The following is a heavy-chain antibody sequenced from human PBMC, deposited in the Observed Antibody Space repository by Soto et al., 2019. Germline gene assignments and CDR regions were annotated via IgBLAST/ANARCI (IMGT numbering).Heavy chain of an antibody. CDR1: GGSISSGDYY. CDR3: ARFYYGIDY. J-gene: IGHJ4*02. D-gene: IGHD3-10*01. CDR2: INYSGIT. V-gene: IGHV4-61*08. Sequence: SETLSLTCTVSGGSISSGDYYWSWIRQPPGKGLEWIGYINYSGITNYNPSLKSRVTMSVDTSKNQFSLKLSSVTAADTAVYYCARFYYGIDYWGQGALVTVSS.